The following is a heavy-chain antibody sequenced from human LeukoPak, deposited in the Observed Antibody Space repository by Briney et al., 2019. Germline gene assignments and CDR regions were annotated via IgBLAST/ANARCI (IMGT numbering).Heavy chain of an antibody. CDR1: GFTVSSNY. CDR3: ARDLYSSGWTDY. Sequence: GGSLRLSCAASGFTVSSNYMSWVRQAPGKGLEWVSVIYSGGSTYYADSVKGRFTISRDNSKNTLYLQMNSLRAEDTAVYYCARDLYSSGWTDYWGQGTLVTVSP. D-gene: IGHD6-19*01. V-gene: IGHV3-53*01. J-gene: IGHJ4*02. CDR2: IYSGGST.